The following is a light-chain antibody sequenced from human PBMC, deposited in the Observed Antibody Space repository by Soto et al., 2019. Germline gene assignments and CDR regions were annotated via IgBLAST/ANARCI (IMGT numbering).Light chain of an antibody. Sequence: QSVLTQPASVSGSPGQSITIPCTGTSSDVGGYNYVSWYQQHPGKAPKLMIFDVSNRPSGVSNRFSGSKSGNTASLTISGLQAEDEADYYCCSYTRTSTYVFGTGTKLTVL. CDR3: CSYTRTSTYV. J-gene: IGLJ1*01. CDR2: DVS. V-gene: IGLV2-14*01. CDR1: SSDVGGYNY.